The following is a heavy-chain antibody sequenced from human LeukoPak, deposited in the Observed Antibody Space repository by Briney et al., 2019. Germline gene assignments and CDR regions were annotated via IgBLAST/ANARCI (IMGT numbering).Heavy chain of an antibody. CDR3: AETYSSGWYWFDP. CDR2: INPNSGGT. D-gene: IGHD6-19*01. V-gene: IGHV1-2*02. J-gene: IGHJ5*02. Sequence: ASVKVSCKASGYTFIGDYMHWVRQAPGQGLEWMGWINPNSGGTNYAQKFQGRVTMTRDTSISTAYMELSRLRSDDTAVYYCAETYSSGWYWFDPWGQGTLVTVSS. CDR1: GYTFIGDY.